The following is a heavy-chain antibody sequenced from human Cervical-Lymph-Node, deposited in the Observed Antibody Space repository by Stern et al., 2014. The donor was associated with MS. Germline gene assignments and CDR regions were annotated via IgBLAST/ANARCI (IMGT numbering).Heavy chain of an antibody. D-gene: IGHD2-2*01. CDR2: IYYSGST. J-gene: IGHJ5*02. CDR1: GGSISRGDYY. V-gene: IGHV4-30-4*01. Sequence: QVQLQESDPGLVKPSQTLSLTCTVSGGSISRGDYYWSWIRQPPGKGLEWIGYIYYSGSTYYNPSLKSRVTISVDTSKNQFSLKLSSVTAADTAVYYCASANCSSTSCPNWFDPWGQGTLVTVSS. CDR3: ASANCSSTSCPNWFDP.